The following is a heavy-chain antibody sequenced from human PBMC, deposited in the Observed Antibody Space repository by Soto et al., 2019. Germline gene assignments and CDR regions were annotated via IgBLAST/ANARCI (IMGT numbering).Heavy chain of an antibody. Sequence: GGSLRLSCAASGFTFSSYGMHWVRQAPGKGLEWVAVIWYDGSNKYYADSVKGRFTISRDNSKNTLYLQMNSLRAEDTAVYYCAREAPYSYGYYYFDYWGQGTLVTVSS. D-gene: IGHD5-18*01. V-gene: IGHV3-33*01. CDR3: AREAPYSYGYYYFDY. CDR1: GFTFSSYG. J-gene: IGHJ4*02. CDR2: IWYDGSNK.